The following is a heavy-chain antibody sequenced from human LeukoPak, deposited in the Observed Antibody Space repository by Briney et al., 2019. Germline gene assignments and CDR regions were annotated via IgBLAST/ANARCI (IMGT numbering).Heavy chain of an antibody. CDR3: AKEVSGSRGAFDP. CDR1: GFTFDDYA. CDR2: ISWNSGSI. D-gene: IGHD3-10*01. V-gene: IGHV3-9*01. Sequence: GGSLRLSCAASGFTFDDYAMHWVRQAPGKGLEWVSGISWNSGSIGYADSVKGRFTISRDNAKNSLYLQMNSLRAEDTALYYCAKEVSGSRGAFDPWGQGTLVTVSS. J-gene: IGHJ5*02.